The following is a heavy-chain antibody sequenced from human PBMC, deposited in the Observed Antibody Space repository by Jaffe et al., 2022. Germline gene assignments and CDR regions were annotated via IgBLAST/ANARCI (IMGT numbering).Heavy chain of an antibody. D-gene: IGHD2-15*01. Sequence: QVQLQQWGAGLLKPSETLSLTCAVYGGSFSGYYWSWIRQPPGKGLEWIGEINHSGSTNYNPSLKSRVTISVDTSKNQFSLKLSSVTAADTAVYYCARGARLWCSGGSCYDWFDPWGQGTLVTVSS. CDR1: GGSFSGYY. CDR3: ARGARLWCSGGSCYDWFDP. V-gene: IGHV4-34*01. CDR2: INHSGST. J-gene: IGHJ5*02.